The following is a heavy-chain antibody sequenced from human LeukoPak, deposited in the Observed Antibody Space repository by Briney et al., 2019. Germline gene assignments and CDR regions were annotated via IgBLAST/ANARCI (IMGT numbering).Heavy chain of an antibody. J-gene: IGHJ4*02. CDR1: GGSVSSGSYF. D-gene: IGHD3-22*01. CDR2: IYYSGHT. V-gene: IGHV4-61*01. Sequence: SETLSLTCNVSGGSVSSGSYFWAWIRQPPGKGLEWIGYIYYSGHTRYRPSLKSRVTISVDTSKNQFSLRLSSVTAADTAVYYCARDPSGYFNYWGQGTLATVSS. CDR3: ARDPSGYFNY.